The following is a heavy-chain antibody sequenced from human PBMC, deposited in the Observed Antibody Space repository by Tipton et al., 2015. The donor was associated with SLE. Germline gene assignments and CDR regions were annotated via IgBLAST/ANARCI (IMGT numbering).Heavy chain of an antibody. Sequence: SLRLSCAASGFTFSSYWMHWVRQAPGKGLVWVSAISGSGGSTYYADSVKGRFTISRDNSKNTLYLQMNSLRAEDTAVYYCAKHPRLEPFDAFDIWGQGTMVTVSS. CDR3: AKHPRLEPFDAFDI. V-gene: IGHV3-23*01. CDR2: ISGSGGST. CDR1: GFTFSSYW. D-gene: IGHD6-19*01. J-gene: IGHJ3*02.